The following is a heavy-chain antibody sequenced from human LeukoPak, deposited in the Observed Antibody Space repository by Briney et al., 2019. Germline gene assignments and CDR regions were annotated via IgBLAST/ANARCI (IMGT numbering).Heavy chain of an antibody. CDR2: ISSSSSTI. CDR1: GFTFSSYS. Sequence: QAGGSLRLSCAVSGFTFSSYSMNWVRQAPGKGLEWVSYISSSSSTIYYADSVKGRFTISRDNAKNSLYLQMNSLRAEDTAVYYCARIAAAHLYSSGWPSYYYYMDVWGKGTTVTVSS. V-gene: IGHV3-48*01. D-gene: IGHD6-19*01. J-gene: IGHJ6*03. CDR3: ARIAAAHLYSSGWPSYYYYMDV.